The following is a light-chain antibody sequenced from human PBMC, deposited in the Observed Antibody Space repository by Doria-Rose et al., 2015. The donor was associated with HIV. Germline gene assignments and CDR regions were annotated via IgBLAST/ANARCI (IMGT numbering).Light chain of an antibody. Sequence: TNIVNWYQQLPGMAPKLLIYGNNLRPSEVPDRFSGSKSGTSASLAISGLQSDDEADYYCAAWDVSLSHPLFGGGTKLTVL. J-gene: IGLJ2*01. V-gene: IGLV1-44*01. CDR1: TNI. CDR2: GNN. CDR3: AAWDVSLSHPL.